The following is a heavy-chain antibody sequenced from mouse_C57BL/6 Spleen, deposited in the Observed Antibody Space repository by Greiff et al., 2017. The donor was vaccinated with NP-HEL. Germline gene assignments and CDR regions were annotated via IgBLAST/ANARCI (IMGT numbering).Heavy chain of an antibody. D-gene: IGHD4-1*01. Sequence: EVQLQESGPELVKKSCKASGYTFTDYNMHWVKQSPGKSHEWIGYINPNNGGTSYNQKFKGKATLTVNKSSSTAYMELRSLTSEDSAVYYCARTGHFDYWGQGTTLTVSS. V-gene: IGHV1-22*01. CDR2: INPNNGGT. CDR3: ARTGHFDY. CDR1: GYTFTDYN. J-gene: IGHJ2*01.